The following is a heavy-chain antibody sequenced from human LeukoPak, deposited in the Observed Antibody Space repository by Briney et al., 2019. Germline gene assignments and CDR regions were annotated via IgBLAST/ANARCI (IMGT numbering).Heavy chain of an antibody. V-gene: IGHV4-59*01. D-gene: IGHD4-17*01. J-gene: IGHJ4*02. CDR1: GGSISSYY. CDR2: IYYSGST. CDR3: ARTGSTVTMLYPFDH. Sequence: SETLSLTCTVSGGSISSYYWNWIRQPPGKGLEWIGYIYYSGSTNYNPSLKSRVTISVDTSKNQFSLKLSSVTAADTAVYYCARTGSTVTMLYPFDHWGQGTLVTVSS.